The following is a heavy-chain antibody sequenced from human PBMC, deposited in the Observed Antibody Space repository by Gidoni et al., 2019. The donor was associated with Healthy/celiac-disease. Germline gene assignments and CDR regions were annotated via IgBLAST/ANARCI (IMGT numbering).Heavy chain of an antibody. D-gene: IGHD1-7*01. CDR1: GGSFSGYY. CDR3: ARRRTNWNYARTSNDAFDI. V-gene: IGHV4-34*01. J-gene: IGHJ3*02. Sequence: QVQLQQWGAGLLKPSEPPSLTCAVYGGSFSGYYWSWTRQPPRKGLEWIGEINHSGSTNCNPTLKSQVTISVDTSKNKFSLKLSSVTAADTAVYYCARRRTNWNYARTSNDAFDIWGQGTMVTVSS. CDR2: INHSGST.